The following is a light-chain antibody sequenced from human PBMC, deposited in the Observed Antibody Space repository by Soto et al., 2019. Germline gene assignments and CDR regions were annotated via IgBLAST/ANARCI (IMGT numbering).Light chain of an antibody. CDR1: QSISSN. V-gene: IGKV3-15*01. J-gene: IGKJ2*01. CDR3: QQYNNWRPYT. CDR2: GAS. Sequence: EIVMTQSPATLSVSPGERATLSCRASQSISSNLAWYQRRPGQAPRLLIYGASARATGIPARFSGSGSGTEFTLTISSLQSEDFAVYYCQQYNNWRPYTFGQGTKVGIK.